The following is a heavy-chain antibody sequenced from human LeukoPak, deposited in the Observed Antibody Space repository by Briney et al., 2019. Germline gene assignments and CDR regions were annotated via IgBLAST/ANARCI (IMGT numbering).Heavy chain of an antibody. Sequence: SETLSLTCTVSGASIRSYYWSWIRQPPGKGLEWIGYIYYTGSTNYNPSLKSRVTISVDTSKNQFSLKLSSVTAADTAVYYCARVRGDYGEDSYYYYMDVWGKGTTVTISS. D-gene: IGHD4-17*01. J-gene: IGHJ6*03. CDR1: GASIRSYY. V-gene: IGHV4-59*08. CDR2: IYYTGST. CDR3: ARVRGDYGEDSYYYYMDV.